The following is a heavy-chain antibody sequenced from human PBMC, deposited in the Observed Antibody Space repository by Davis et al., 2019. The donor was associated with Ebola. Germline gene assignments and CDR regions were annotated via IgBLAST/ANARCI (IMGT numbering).Heavy chain of an antibody. V-gene: IGHV4-59*08. Sequence: SETLSLTCTVSGDSINGYYWSWIRQPPGEGLEWIGYLYYTGSTLYSPSLKSRVTMSVDASKNQFSLKLTSVTVADTAVYYCARQSMTGTALDYWGRGTLVTVSS. CDR3: ARQSMTGTALDY. CDR1: GDSINGYY. D-gene: IGHD1-7*01. J-gene: IGHJ4*02. CDR2: LYYTGST.